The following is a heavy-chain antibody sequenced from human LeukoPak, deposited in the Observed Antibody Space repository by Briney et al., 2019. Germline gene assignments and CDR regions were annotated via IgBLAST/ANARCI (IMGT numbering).Heavy chain of an antibody. J-gene: IGHJ4*02. CDR2: IKTDGSIT. Sequence: QPGGSLRLSCAASGFTFSSYWMCWVRQDPGKGLAWVSCIKTDGSITAYAGSVKGRFTISRDNAKNTLYLQMNSLRADDTAVYYCAKGRCSGGSCYGRGFDFWGQGSLVTVSS. D-gene: IGHD2-15*01. CDR3: AKGRCSGGSCYGRGFDF. CDR1: GFTFSSYW. V-gene: IGHV3-74*01.